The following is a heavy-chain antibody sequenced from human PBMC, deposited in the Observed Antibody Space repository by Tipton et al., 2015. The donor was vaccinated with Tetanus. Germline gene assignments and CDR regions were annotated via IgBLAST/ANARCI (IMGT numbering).Heavy chain of an antibody. J-gene: IGHJ4*02. D-gene: IGHD7-27*01. Sequence: SLRLSCVASGFTVSNNYMNWVRQAPGKGLEWVSVISGGGDTSYADSVKGRFIISTDNFKNTLYLQMDSLRAEDTAVYYCVRDAPNWGKYDYWGQGALVTVSS. V-gene: IGHV3-66*01. CDR3: VRDAPNWGKYDY. CDR1: GFTVSNNY. CDR2: ISGGGDT.